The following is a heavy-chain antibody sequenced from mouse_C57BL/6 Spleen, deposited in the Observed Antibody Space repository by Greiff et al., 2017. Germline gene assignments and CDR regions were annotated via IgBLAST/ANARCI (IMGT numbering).Heavy chain of an antibody. CDR1: GYTFTSYW. Sequence: QVQLQQPGAELVRPGSSVKLSCKASGYTFTSYWMHWVKQRPIQGLEWIGNIDPSDSETHYNQKFKDKATLTVDKSSSTAYMQLSSLTSEDSAVXYCARSRLTGTGYYAMDYWGQGTSVTVSS. D-gene: IGHD4-1*01. J-gene: IGHJ4*01. V-gene: IGHV1-52*01. CDR2: IDPSDSET. CDR3: ARSRLTGTGYYAMDY.